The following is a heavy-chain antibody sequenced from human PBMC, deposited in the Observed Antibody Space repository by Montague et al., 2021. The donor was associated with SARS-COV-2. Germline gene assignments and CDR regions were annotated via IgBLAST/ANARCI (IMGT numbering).Heavy chain of an antibody. CDR2: IYYSGST. V-gene: IGHV4-59*01. D-gene: IGHD6-19*01. Sequence: SETLSLTCTVSGGSISSYYWSWIRQPPGKGLEWIGYIYYSGSTNSNPSLTSRVTISVDTSKNQFSLKLSSVAAAATAVYYCPRGSGWMVNAFDIWGQGAMVTVSS. J-gene: IGHJ3*02. CDR3: PRGSGWMVNAFDI. CDR1: GGSISSYY.